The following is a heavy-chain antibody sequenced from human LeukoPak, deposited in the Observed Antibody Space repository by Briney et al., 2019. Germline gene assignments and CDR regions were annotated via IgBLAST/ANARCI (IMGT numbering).Heavy chain of an antibody. CDR2: ISSSSSYI. J-gene: IGHJ3*02. Sequence: GGSLRLSCAASGFTFSSYSMNWARQAPGKGLEWVSSISSSSSYIYYADSVKGRFTISRDNAKNSLYLQMNSLRAEDTAVYYCARAFTLRDAFDIWGQGTMVTVSS. CDR3: ARAFTLRDAFDI. CDR1: GFTFSSYS. D-gene: IGHD2-15*01. V-gene: IGHV3-21*01.